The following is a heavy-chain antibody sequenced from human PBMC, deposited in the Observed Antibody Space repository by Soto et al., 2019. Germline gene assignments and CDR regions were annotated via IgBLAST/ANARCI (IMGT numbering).Heavy chain of an antibody. Sequence: SQTLSLTCAISGDSVSSYSAAWNWIRQSPSGGLEWLGRTYYRSRFFSDYAESVKSRIIINPDTSKNQFSLQLKSVTPEDTAVYYCARARYSSSGSFDPWGQGTPVTVSS. CDR2: TYYRSRFFS. D-gene: IGHD6-6*01. J-gene: IGHJ5*02. CDR3: ARARYSSSGSFDP. CDR1: GDSVSSYSAA. V-gene: IGHV6-1*01.